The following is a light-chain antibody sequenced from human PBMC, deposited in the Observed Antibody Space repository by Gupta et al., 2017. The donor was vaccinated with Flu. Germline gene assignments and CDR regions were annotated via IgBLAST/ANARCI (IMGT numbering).Light chain of an antibody. CDR1: QSVSSN. V-gene: IGKV3-15*01. CDR2: GAS. Sequence: ETVMTQSPATLSVSPGERATLSCRASQSVSSNLAWYQQKPGQAPRLLMYGASTRATGFPARFSGSGSGTEFTLTISSLQPEDFAVYYCQQDNDWPYTFGQGTKLEIK. CDR3: QQDNDWPYT. J-gene: IGKJ2*01.